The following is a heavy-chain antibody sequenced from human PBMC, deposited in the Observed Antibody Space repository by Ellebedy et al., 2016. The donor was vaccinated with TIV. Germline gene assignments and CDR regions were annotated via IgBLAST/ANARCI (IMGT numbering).Heavy chain of an antibody. Sequence: GESLKIPCVAPGFTFSTYAMGWVRQSPGQGLEWVSAIHSGGVNTFYADSVKGRFTISRDDSKNTLYLQMNSLRAEDTAIYYCSTEFESTGYQGYWGQGTLVTVSS. D-gene: IGHD3-22*01. V-gene: IGHV3-23*01. CDR3: STEFESTGYQGY. J-gene: IGHJ4*01. CDR1: GFTFSTYA. CDR2: IHSGGVNT.